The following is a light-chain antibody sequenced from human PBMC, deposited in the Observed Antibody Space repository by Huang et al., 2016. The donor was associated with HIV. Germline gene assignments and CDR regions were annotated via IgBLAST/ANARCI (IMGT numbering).Light chain of an antibody. CDR1: QSVGNF. CDR3: QQRTNWP. V-gene: IGKV3-11*01. CDR2: DTS. Sequence: EIVLTQSPATLSLSPGERATLSCRASQSVGNFLAWYQQRPGQAPRRLIYDTSIRATGVPDRFSGTGSGTDFTLTINSLEPEDFAVYFCQQRTNWPFGPGTRLDIK. J-gene: IGKJ3*01.